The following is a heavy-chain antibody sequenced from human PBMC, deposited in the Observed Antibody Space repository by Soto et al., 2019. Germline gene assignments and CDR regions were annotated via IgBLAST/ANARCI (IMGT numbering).Heavy chain of an antibody. CDR2: ISYDGSNK. CDR1: GFTFSSYA. CDR3: ATLPYYYDSSGYYQQVY. V-gene: IGHV3-30-3*01. Sequence: PGGSLRLSCAASGFTFSSYAIHWVRQAPGKGLEWVAVISYDGSNKYYADSVKGRFTISRDNSKNTLYLQMNSLRAEDTAVYYCATLPYYYDSSGYYQQVYWGQGTLVTVSS. D-gene: IGHD3-22*01. J-gene: IGHJ4*02.